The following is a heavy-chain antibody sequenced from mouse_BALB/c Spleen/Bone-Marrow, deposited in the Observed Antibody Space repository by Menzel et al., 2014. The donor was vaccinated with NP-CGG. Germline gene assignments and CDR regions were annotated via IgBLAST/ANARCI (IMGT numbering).Heavy chain of an antibody. V-gene: IGHV1-47*01. CDR3: TGGGGFAY. J-gene: IGHJ3*01. CDR2: FHPYNDDT. Sequence: VQGVESGAELVKPGASVKMSCKAFGYTFTTYPIEWMKQNHGKSLEWIGNFHPYNDDTKYNEKFKGKDKLTVEKSSSTVCLEHNRLTSDDSGVYYFTGGGGFAYWGQGTLVTVSA. CDR1: GYTFTTYP.